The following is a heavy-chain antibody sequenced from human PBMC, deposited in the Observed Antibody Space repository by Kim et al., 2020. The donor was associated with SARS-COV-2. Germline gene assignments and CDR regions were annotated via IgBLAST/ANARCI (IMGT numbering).Heavy chain of an antibody. Sequence: SVNGRFTISRDNSKNTLYLQMNSLRAEDTAVYYCAKVSNGYSSGWYYFDYWGQGTLVTVSS. J-gene: IGHJ4*02. D-gene: IGHD6-19*01. V-gene: IGHV3-23*01. CDR3: AKVSNGYSSGWYYFDY.